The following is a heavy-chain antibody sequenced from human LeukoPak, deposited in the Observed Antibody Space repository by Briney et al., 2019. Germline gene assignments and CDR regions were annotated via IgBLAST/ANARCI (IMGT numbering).Heavy chain of an antibody. CDR3: ARTRIRKLRFLEWFGPFDY. CDR1: GGSFSGYY. V-gene: IGHV4-34*01. CDR2: INHSGST. D-gene: IGHD3-3*01. J-gene: IGHJ4*02. Sequence: SETLSLTCAVYGGSFSGYYWSWIRQPPGKGLEWIGEINHSGSTNYNPSLKSRVTISVDTSKNQFSLKLSSVTAADTAVYYCARTRIRKLRFLEWFGPFDYWGQGTLVTVSS.